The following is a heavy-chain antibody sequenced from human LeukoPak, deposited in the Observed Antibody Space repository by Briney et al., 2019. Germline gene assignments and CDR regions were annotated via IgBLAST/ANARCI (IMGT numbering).Heavy chain of an antibody. CDR2: IVPHSGGT. CDR1: GYTFTDCY. Sequence: ASVKVSCKASGYTFTDCYIHWVRQAPGQGLEWMGWIVPHSGGTNYAQNYQGRITMTRDTSISTAYMELCSLRSDDTAVYYCARNAYCDSTNCYAWFDPWGQGTLVTVSS. V-gene: IGHV1-2*02. D-gene: IGHD2-2*01. CDR3: ARNAYCDSTNCYAWFDP. J-gene: IGHJ5*02.